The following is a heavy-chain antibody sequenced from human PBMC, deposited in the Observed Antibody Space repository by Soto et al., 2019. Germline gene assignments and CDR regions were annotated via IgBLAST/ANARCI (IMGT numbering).Heavy chain of an antibody. V-gene: IGHV3-53*01. J-gene: IGHJ6*02. CDR1: GFTVSSNY. D-gene: IGHD2-15*01. CDR2: IYSGGST. CDR3: ARGTPATRHGMDV. Sequence: GSLRLSCAASGFTVSSNYMSWVRQAPGKGLEWVSVIYSGGSTYYADSVRGRFTISRDNSKNTLYLQMKSLRAEDAAVYYCARGTPATRHGMDVWGQGTTVTVSS.